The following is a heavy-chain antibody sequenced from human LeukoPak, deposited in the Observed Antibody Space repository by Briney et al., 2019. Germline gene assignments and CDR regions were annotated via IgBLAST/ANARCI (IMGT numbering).Heavy chain of an antibody. V-gene: IGHV1-2*02. Sequence: GASVKVSCKASGYTFTSYAMNWVRQAPGQGLEWMGWINPNSGGTNYAQKFQGRVTMTRDTSISTAYMELSRLRSDDTAVYYCSRGVIRYYYYMDVWGKGTTVTVSS. D-gene: IGHD3-10*01. J-gene: IGHJ6*03. CDR1: GYTFTSYA. CDR2: INPNSGGT. CDR3: SRGVIRYYYYMDV.